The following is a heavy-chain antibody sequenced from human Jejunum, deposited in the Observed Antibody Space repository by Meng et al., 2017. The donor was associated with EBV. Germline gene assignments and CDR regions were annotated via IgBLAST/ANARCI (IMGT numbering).Heavy chain of an antibody. J-gene: IGHJ4*02. CDR3: AREVSNSSSWGSFDY. CDR1: GCSMRGPNW. D-gene: IGHD6-6*01. Sequence: ESGPGPVRPSGALSCTCTVSGCSMRGPNWWHWVRQAPGEGLEWIGEIYHTGSTNYNPSLKSRVSMSVDQSRNQFSMRLTSVTAADTAVYFCAREVSNSSSWGSFDYWGQGALVTVSS. CDR2: IYHTGST. V-gene: IGHV4-4*02.